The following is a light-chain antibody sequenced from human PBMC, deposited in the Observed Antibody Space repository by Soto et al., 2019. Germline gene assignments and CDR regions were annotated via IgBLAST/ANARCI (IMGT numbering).Light chain of an antibody. V-gene: IGLV2-14*01. J-gene: IGLJ1*01. CDR3: SSYTSDSPLYV. CDR2: EVS. Sequence: QSVLIQPASVSGSPGQSITISCTGSSSDVGSYNYVSWYQQHPGKAPKVLIYEVSNRPSGVSNRFSASKSGNTASLTISGLQAEDEADYYCSSYTSDSPLYVFGTGTKVTLL. CDR1: SSDVGSYNY.